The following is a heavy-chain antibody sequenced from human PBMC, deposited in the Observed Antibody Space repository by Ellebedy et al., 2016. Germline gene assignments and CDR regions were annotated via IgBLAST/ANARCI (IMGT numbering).Heavy chain of an antibody. CDR1: GGTFSSYA. D-gene: IGHD3-22*01. V-gene: IGHV1-18*01. CDR3: ATAAFPGSSGYPAYYMDV. J-gene: IGHJ6*03. Sequence: ASVKVSCXASGGTFSSYAISWVRQAPGQGLEWMGWISAYNGNTNYAQKFQGRVTMTRDTSTSTVYMELSSLRSEDTAVYYCATAAFPGSSGYPAYYMDVWGKGTTVTVSS. CDR2: ISAYNGNT.